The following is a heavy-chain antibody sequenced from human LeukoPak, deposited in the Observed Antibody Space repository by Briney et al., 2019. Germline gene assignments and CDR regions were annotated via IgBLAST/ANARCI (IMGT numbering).Heavy chain of an antibody. J-gene: IGHJ5*02. CDR2: INHSGST. V-gene: IGHV4-34*01. CDR3: ARGRPTVTYNLNYYGSGSYYNA. CDR1: GGSFSGYY. Sequence: SETLSLTCAVDGGSFSGYYWSWIRQPPGKGLEWIGEINHSGSTNYNPSLKSRVTISVDTSKNQFSLKLSSVTAADTAVYYCARGRPTVTYNLNYYGSGSYYNAWGQGTLVTVSS. D-gene: IGHD3-10*01.